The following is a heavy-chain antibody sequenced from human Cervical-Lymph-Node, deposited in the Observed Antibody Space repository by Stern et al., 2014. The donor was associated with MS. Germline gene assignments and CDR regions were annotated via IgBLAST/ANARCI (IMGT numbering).Heavy chain of an antibody. D-gene: IGHD2-8*01. CDR1: GYTFTTYG. J-gene: IGHJ4*02. V-gene: IGHV1-18*01. CDR3: ARDKMHAFDY. Sequence: VQLGESGTEVKKPGASVLVSCKASGYTFTTYGITWVRQAPGQGIEWMGWISADSGNTKDAKKFQDRVTMTRDTTTGTAYMEVRSLRSEDTAVYYCARDKMHAFDYWGQGTQVTVPS. CDR2: ISADSGNT.